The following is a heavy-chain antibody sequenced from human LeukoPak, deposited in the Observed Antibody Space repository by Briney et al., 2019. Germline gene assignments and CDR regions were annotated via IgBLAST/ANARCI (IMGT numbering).Heavy chain of an antibody. CDR1: GTPFSKYG. CDR3: VTHYKWDLLVHAFDF. D-gene: IGHD1-26*01. CDR2: IWHDGSPK. Sequence: GGSLRLSCAVSGTPFSKYGMHWVRQAPGKGLEWVATIWHDGSPKMYADSAKGRFTISRDDSKNMLYLQMNSLRADDTAEYYCVTHYKWDLLVHAFDFWGQGTRVTVSS. J-gene: IGHJ3*01. V-gene: IGHV3-33*01.